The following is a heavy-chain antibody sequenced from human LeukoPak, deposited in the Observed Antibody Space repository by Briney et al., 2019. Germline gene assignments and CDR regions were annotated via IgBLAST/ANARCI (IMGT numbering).Heavy chain of an antibody. V-gene: IGHV4-38-2*02. CDR1: GYSISSGYY. D-gene: IGHD3-9*01. Sequence: PSETLSLTCTVSGYSISSGYYWGWIRQPPGKGLEWIGSIYHSGSTYYNPSLKSRVTISVDTSKNQFSLKLSSVTAADTAVYYCARNELRYFDWSPGHNWFDPWGQGTLVTVSS. CDR3: ARNELRYFDWSPGHNWFDP. CDR2: IYHSGST. J-gene: IGHJ5*02.